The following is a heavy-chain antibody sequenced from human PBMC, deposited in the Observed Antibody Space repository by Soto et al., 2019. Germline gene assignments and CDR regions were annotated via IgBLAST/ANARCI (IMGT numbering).Heavy chain of an antibody. D-gene: IGHD6-13*01. V-gene: IGHV4-39*02. CDR2: IYYSGST. Sequence: QLQLQESGPGLVKPSETLSLTCTVSGGSISSSSYYWGWIRQPPGKGLEWIGSIYYSGSTYYNPSLKSRVTISVDTSKNQFSLKLSSVTAADTAVYYCAREPSSSRTTNWFDPWGQGTLVTVSS. CDR3: AREPSSSRTTNWFDP. J-gene: IGHJ5*02. CDR1: GGSISSSSYY.